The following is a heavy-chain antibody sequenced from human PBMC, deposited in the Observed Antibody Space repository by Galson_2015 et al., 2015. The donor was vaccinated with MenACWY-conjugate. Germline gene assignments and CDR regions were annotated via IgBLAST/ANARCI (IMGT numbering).Heavy chain of an antibody. D-gene: IGHD1-14*01. CDR2: ISSGGSTT. V-gene: IGHV3-48*01. J-gene: IGHJ4*02. CDR1: GFTFSGSS. CDR3: ARDPAFTGFDH. Sequence: SLRLSCAVSGFTFSGSSMNWVRQAPGKGLAWVSYISSGGSTTYYADSVKGRFTISRDNFKSSLFLEMNSLRAEDTAVYYCARDPAFTGFDHWGQGVLVTVSS.